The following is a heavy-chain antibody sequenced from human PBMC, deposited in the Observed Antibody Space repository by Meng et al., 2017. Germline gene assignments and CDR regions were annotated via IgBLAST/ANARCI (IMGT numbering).Heavy chain of an antibody. J-gene: IGHJ1*01. CDR3: AHIPYSSSWYEYFQH. CDR1: GFSLRISGVG. V-gene: IGHV2-5*02. D-gene: IGHD6-13*01. CDR2: IYWDDDK. Sequence: QISFTVSCPTLVKPTQTLTLPCTFSGFSLRISGVGVGWIRQPPGKALEWLALIYWDDDKRYSPSLKSRLTITKDTSKNQVVLTMTNMDPVDTATYYCAHIPYSSSWYEYFQHWGQGTLVTVSS.